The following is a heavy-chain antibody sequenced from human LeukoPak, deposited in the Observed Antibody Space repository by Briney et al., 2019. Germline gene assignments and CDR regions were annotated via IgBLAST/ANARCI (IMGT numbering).Heavy chain of an antibody. Sequence: PGGSLRLSCAASGFSFNSDWMDWVRQAPGKGLEWVANIKQDGSEKYYVDSVKGRFTISRDNAKNSLYLQMNSLRAEDTAVYYCARDLMYYDFWSGYLARADAFDIWGQGTMVTVSS. J-gene: IGHJ3*02. CDR3: ARDLMYYDFWSGYLARADAFDI. D-gene: IGHD3-3*01. V-gene: IGHV3-7*03. CDR1: GFSFNSDW. CDR2: IKQDGSEK.